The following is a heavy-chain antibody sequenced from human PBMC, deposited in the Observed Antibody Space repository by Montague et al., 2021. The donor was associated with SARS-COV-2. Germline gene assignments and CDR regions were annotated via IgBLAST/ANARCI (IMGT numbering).Heavy chain of an antibody. CDR1: GDSTRSATYY. CDR3: ARRLPGLEPPFDP. Sequence: SETLSLTCDVSGDSTRSATYYWAWIRQPPGRGLEWIGNIYYSGSTMYNPSLKSRVTMSVDTSKNQLSLHLKLVTAADTAVYSCARRLPGLEPPFDPWGQGTRVIVSS. D-gene: IGHD1-1*01. CDR2: IYYSGST. V-gene: IGHV4-39*01. J-gene: IGHJ5*02.